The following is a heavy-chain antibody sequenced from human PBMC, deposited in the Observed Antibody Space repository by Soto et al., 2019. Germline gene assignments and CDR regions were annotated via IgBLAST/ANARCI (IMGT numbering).Heavy chain of an antibody. J-gene: IGHJ4*02. CDR1: GYAFINFW. Sequence: RGESLKISCKGSGYAFINFWIGWVRQMPGKGLEWIGIIYPTNSETRYSPSFQGQVTMSVDKSTATAYLQWSSLKASDTGIYYCARTGGSGTYYKFHYWGQGTTVTVSS. D-gene: IGHD3-10*01. CDR3: ARTGGSGTYYKFHY. CDR2: IYPTNSET. V-gene: IGHV5-51*01.